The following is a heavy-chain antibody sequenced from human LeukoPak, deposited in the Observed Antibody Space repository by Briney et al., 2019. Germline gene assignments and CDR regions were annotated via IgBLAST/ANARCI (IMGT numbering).Heavy chain of an antibody. Sequence: GGSLRLSCAAPGFTFSSYGMHWVRQAPGKGLEWVAVIWYDGSNKYYADSVKGRFTISRDNSKNTLYLQMNSLRAEDTAVYYCAKTRGRITNGAFDIWGQGTMVTVSS. CDR1: GFTFSSYG. V-gene: IGHV3-33*06. J-gene: IGHJ3*02. CDR3: AKTRGRITNGAFDI. D-gene: IGHD3-10*01. CDR2: IWYDGSNK.